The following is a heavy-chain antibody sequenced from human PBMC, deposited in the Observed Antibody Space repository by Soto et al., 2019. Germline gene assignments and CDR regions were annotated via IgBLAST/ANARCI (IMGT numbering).Heavy chain of an antibody. CDR1: GGSFSGYY. V-gene: IGHV4-34*01. CDR3: ARFYGSGSYYPFDY. D-gene: IGHD3-10*01. J-gene: IGHJ4*02. CDR2: INHSGST. Sequence: SETLSLTCAVYGGSFSGYYWSWIRQPPGKGLEWIGEINHSGSTNYNPSLKSRVTISVDTSKNQFSLKLRSVTAADTAVYYCARFYGSGSYYPFDYWGQGTLVTSPQ.